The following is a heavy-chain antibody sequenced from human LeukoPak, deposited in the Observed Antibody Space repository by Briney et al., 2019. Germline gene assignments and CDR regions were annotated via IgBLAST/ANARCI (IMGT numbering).Heavy chain of an antibody. V-gene: IGHV3-74*01. CDR1: GLTFSGYW. J-gene: IGHJ4*02. CDR2: INGDASST. CDR3: ARARGNTYGYFEY. D-gene: IGHD5-18*01. Sequence: GGSLRLSCAASGLTFSGYWMHWVRQAPGRGLVWVSRINGDASSTSYADSVKGLFTISRHNAKITLYLQMNSLRVEDTAVYYCARARGNTYGYFEYWGQGTLVTVSS.